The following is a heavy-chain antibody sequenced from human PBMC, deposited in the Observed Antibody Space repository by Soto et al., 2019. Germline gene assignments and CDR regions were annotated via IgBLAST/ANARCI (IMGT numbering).Heavy chain of an antibody. Sequence: VASVKVSCKASGGTFSSYAISWVRQAPGQGLEWMGGIIPIFGTANYAQKFQGRVTITADESTSTAYMELSSLRSEDTAVYYCAREPIGYYSGGSCYTTYYFDYWGQGILVTVSS. J-gene: IGHJ4*02. CDR1: GGTFSSYA. CDR2: IIPIFGTA. V-gene: IGHV1-69*13. CDR3: AREPIGYYSGGSCYTTYYFDY. D-gene: IGHD2-15*01.